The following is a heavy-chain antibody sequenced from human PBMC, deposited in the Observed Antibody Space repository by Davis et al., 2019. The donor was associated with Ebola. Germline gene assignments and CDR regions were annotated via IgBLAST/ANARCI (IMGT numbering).Heavy chain of an antibody. D-gene: IGHD1-26*01. Sequence: GESLKISCAASGFRFSSYGMHWVRQAPGKGLEWVAVISYDGSNKYYADSVKGRFTISRDNSKNTLYLQMNSLSPEDTAVYYCARMYSGSPEGGDNWGQGTLVTVSS. CDR2: ISYDGSNK. J-gene: IGHJ4*02. CDR3: ARMYSGSPEGGDN. V-gene: IGHV3-30*03. CDR1: GFRFSSYG.